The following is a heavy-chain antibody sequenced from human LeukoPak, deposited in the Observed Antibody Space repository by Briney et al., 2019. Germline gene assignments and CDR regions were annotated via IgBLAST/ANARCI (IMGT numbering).Heavy chain of an antibody. CDR2: IWYDGSNK. CDR3: ARAKSSSWYAGAFDI. J-gene: IGHJ3*02. D-gene: IGHD6-13*01. V-gene: IGHV3-33*08. CDR1: GFTFSSYA. Sequence: GGSLRLSCAASGFTFSSYAMHWVRQAPGKGLEWVAVIWYDGSNKYYADSVKGRFTISRDNSKNTLYLQMNSLRAEDTAVYYCARAKSSSWYAGAFDIWGQGTMVTVSS.